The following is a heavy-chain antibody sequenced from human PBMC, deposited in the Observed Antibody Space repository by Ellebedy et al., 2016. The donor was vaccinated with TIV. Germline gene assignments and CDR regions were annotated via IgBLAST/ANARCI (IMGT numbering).Heavy chain of an antibody. CDR2: VHHRGGT. Sequence: SETLSLXCEIDVPSISGYHWAWVQQPPGKGLEWIGDVHHRGGTRYISSLKGRVTISLDTSRKEFSLYITSVTAADTALYFCAKGSMVRGLAGWGQGTLVTVSS. CDR3: AKGSMVRGLAG. V-gene: IGHV4-34*01. CDR1: VPSISGYH. D-gene: IGHD3-10*01. J-gene: IGHJ4*02.